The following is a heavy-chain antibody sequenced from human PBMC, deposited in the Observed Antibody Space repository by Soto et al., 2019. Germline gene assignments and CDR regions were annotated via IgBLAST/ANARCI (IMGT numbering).Heavy chain of an antibody. CDR2: IYHTGST. CDR1: GVTVSSDAYY. Sequence: PSETLSLTCTVSGVTVSSDAYYWSWLRQPPGKGLEWIGNIYHTGSTYYSPSLKSRVAISLDMSKNQFSLWLSSVTAADTAVYYCARYRFSGSRWSKVDYWGQGTLVTGS. J-gene: IGHJ4*02. CDR3: ARYRFSGSRWSKVDY. V-gene: IGHV4-31*03. D-gene: IGHD6-13*01.